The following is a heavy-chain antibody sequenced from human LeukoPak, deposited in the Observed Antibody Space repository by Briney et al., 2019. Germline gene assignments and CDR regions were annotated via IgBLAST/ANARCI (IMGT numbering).Heavy chain of an antibody. CDR3: ASFTHPLLDYGDYGPNFDY. Sequence: ASVTVSCKVSGYTLTELSMHWVRQAPGKGLEGMGGFYPEDGETIYAQKFQGRVTMTEDTSTDTAYMELSSLRSEDTAVYYCASFTHPLLDYGDYGPNFDYWGQGTLVTVSS. V-gene: IGHV1-24*01. J-gene: IGHJ4*02. D-gene: IGHD4-17*01. CDR1: GYTLTELS. CDR2: FYPEDGET.